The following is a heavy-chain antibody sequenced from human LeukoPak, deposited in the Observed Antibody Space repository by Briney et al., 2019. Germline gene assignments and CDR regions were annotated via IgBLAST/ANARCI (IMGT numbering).Heavy chain of an antibody. D-gene: IGHD4-17*01. Sequence: GGSLRLSCAASGFTFSSYAMSWVRQAPGKGLEWVSAISGSGGSTYYADSVKGRFTTSRDNSKNTLYLQMNSLRAEDTAVYYCAKGQTTVTTFYYFDYWGQGTLVTVSS. J-gene: IGHJ4*02. V-gene: IGHV3-23*01. CDR3: AKGQTTVTTFYYFDY. CDR2: ISGSGGST. CDR1: GFTFSSYA.